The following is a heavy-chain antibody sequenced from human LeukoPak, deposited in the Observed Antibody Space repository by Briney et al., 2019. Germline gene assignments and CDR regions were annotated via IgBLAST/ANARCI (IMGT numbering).Heavy chain of an antibody. J-gene: IGHJ6*03. CDR3: ARVRGNYAMGYYMDV. CDR1: GGSISSSSYY. V-gene: IGHV4-39*07. Sequence: SETLSLTCTVSGGSISSSSYYWGWIRQPPGKGLEWIGYIYYSGSTYYNRTLKSRVTISLDTSKKQFSLKLSSVTAADTAVYYCARVRGNYAMGYYMDVWGKGTTVTVSS. D-gene: IGHD1-26*01. CDR2: IYYSGST.